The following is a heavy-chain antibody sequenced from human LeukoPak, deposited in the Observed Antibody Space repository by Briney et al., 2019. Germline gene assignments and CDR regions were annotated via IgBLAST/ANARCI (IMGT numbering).Heavy chain of an antibody. CDR1: GGSFSGYY. J-gene: IGHJ5*02. D-gene: IGHD6-19*01. Sequence: SETLSLTCAVYGGSFSGYYWSWIRQPPGKGLEWIGEINHSGSTNYNPSLKSRVTISVDTSKNQFSLKLSSVTAADTAVYYCASAQDSSDWPWGQGTLVTVSS. CDR3: ASAQDSSDWP. CDR2: INHSGST. V-gene: IGHV4-34*01.